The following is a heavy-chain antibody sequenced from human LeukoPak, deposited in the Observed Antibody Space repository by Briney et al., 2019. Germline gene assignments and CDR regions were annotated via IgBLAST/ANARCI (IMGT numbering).Heavy chain of an antibody. CDR3: ARDRGGYYFDY. J-gene: IGHJ4*02. Sequence: GGSLRLSCAASGFTFSSYSMNWVRQAPGKGLEWVSSISSSSSYIYYADSVKGRFTISRDNAKNSLYLQMNSLREDTAVYYCARDRGGYYFDYWGQGTLVTVSS. CDR2: ISSSSSYI. V-gene: IGHV3-21*01. CDR1: GFTFSSYS. D-gene: IGHD3-10*01.